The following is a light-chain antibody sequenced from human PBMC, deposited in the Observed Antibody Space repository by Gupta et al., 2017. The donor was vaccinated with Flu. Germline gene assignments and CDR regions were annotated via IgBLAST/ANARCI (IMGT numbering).Light chain of an antibody. CDR1: SSDVGTYNL. CDR2: EGS. V-gene: IGLV2-23*01. CDR3: CSNAGSSTFVV. J-gene: IGLJ2*01. Sequence: QSALTQPASVSGSPGQSITISCTGTSSDVGTYNLVSWYQHDPGKAPKLMIYEGSKRPSGVSNRFSGSKSGNTASLTISGLQAEDEADYFCCSNAGSSTFVVFGGGTKMTVL.